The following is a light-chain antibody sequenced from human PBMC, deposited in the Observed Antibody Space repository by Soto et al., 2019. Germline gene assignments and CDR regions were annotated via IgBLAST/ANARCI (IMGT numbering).Light chain of an antibody. Sequence: EIVLTQSPGTLSLSPGEEATLSCRASQSVRSNYLAWYQQRPGQAPSLLISGASSRATGIPERFSGSGSGTDFTLTISRLEPEDFAVYYCQQYCEIHPLYTFGQGTKLEIK. V-gene: IGKV3-20*01. CDR2: GAS. CDR1: QSVRSNY. CDR3: QQYCEIHPLYT. J-gene: IGKJ2*01.